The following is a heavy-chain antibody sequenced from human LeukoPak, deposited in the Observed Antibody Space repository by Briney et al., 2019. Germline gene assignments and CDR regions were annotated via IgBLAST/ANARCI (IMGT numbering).Heavy chain of an antibody. Sequence: PGGSLRLSCAASGFTFSSYEMNWVRQAPGKGLEWVSYISSSGSTIYYADSVKGRFTISRDNAKNSLYLQMNSLRAEDTAVYYCARERWELGTTRFDYWGQGTLVTVSS. J-gene: IGHJ4*02. CDR2: ISSSGSTI. V-gene: IGHV3-48*03. CDR1: GFTFSSYE. CDR3: ARERWELGTTRFDY. D-gene: IGHD1-26*01.